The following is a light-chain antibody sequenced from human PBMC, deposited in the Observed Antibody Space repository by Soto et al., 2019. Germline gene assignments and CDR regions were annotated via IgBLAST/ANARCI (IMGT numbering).Light chain of an antibody. V-gene: IGLV2-14*01. CDR3: SSYRSITTSYV. Sequence: QSALTQPASVSGSPEQSITISCTGTSNDIGGYNFVSWYQQHPGKAPKLIIYDVSDRPSGVSNRFSGSKSGNTASLTISGLQAEDEADYCCSSYRSITTSYVFGTGTKLTVL. CDR2: DVS. J-gene: IGLJ1*01. CDR1: SNDIGGYNF.